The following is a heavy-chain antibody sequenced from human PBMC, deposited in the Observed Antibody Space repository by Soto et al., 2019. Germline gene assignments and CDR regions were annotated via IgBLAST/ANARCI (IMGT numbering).Heavy chain of an antibody. CDR3: ARYGSATDKAARPLDAFDI. J-gene: IGHJ3*02. V-gene: IGHV3-7*05. D-gene: IGHD6-6*01. CDR1: GFTFSSYW. Sequence: PGGSLRLSCAASGFTFSSYWMSWVRQAPGKGLEWVANIKQDGSEKYYVDSVKGRFTISRDNAKNSLYLQMNSLRAEDTAVYYCARYGSATDKAARPLDAFDIWGQGTMVTVSS. CDR2: IKQDGSEK.